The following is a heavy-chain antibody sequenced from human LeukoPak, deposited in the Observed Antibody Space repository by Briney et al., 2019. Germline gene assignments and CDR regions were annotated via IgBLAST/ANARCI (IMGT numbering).Heavy chain of an antibody. V-gene: IGHV1-24*01. J-gene: IGHJ4*02. CDR2: FDPEDGET. CDR3: AISFGMAGTPNFDY. D-gene: IGHD6-19*01. CDR1: GYTLTELS. Sequence: GASVKVSCKVSGYTLTELSMHWVRQAPGKGLEWMGGFDPEDGETIYAQKFQGRVTMTEDTSTDTAYMELSSLRSEDTAVYYCAISFGMAGTPNFDYWGQGTLVTVSS.